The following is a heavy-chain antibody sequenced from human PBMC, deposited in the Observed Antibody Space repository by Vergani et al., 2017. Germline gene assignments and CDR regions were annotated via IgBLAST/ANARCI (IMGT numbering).Heavy chain of an antibody. J-gene: IGHJ4*02. CDR1: GFTFSDYY. D-gene: IGHD3-22*01. V-gene: IGHV3-11*04. CDR3: ARDSHYYDSNRLIKD. CDR2: ISSSGSTI. Sequence: QVQLVESGGGLVKPGGSLRLSCAASGFTFSDYYMSWIRQAPGKGLEWVSYISSSGSTIYYADSVKGRFTISRDNSKNTLYLQMNSLRAEDTAVYYCARDSHYYDSNRLIKDWGQGTLVTVSS.